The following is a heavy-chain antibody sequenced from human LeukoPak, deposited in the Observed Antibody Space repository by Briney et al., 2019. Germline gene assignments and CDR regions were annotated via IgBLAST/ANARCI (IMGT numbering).Heavy chain of an antibody. D-gene: IGHD3-10*01. CDR3: ARGSGYYGSGSYYNSYYFDY. V-gene: IGHV4-59*12. J-gene: IGHJ4*02. CDR1: GGSISSYY. CDR2: IYYSGST. Sequence: SETLSLTCTVSGGSISSYYWSWIRQPPGKGLEWIGYIYYSGSTYYNPSLKSRVTISVDTSKNQFSLKLSSVTAADTAVYYCARGSGYYGSGSYYNSYYFDYWGQGTLVTVSS.